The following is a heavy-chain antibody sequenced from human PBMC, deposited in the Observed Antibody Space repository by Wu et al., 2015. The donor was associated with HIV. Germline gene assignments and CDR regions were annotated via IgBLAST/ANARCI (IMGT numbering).Heavy chain of an antibody. D-gene: IGHD3-16*01. J-gene: IGHJ4*02. CDR1: GYTFTHYD. CDR2: MNPNSGNT. CDR3: AVLYDVEGDKAILDH. V-gene: IGHV1-8*01. Sequence: QVQLVQSGAEVKKPGASMQVSCKASGYTFTHYDINWVRQASGQGLEWMGWMNPNSGNTGYGQGFQGRLTMTRNNSITTAYMELSRLRSEDTAIYYCAVLYDVEGDKAILDHWGQGTVVTVSS.